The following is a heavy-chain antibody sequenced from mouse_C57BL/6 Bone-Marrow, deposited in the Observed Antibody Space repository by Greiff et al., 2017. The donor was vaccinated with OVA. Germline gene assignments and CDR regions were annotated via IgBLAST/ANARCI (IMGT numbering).Heavy chain of an antibody. D-gene: IGHD2-3*01. CDR3: TRDGYYAMDY. V-gene: IGHV5-9-1*02. CDR2: ISSGGDYI. Sequence: EVKLVESGEGLVKPGGSLKLSCAASGFTFSSYAMSWVRQTPEKRLEWVAYISSGGDYIYYADTVKGRFTISRDNARNTLYLQMSSLKPDDTAMYYCTRDGYYAMDYWGQGTSVTVSS. J-gene: IGHJ4*01. CDR1: GFTFSSYA.